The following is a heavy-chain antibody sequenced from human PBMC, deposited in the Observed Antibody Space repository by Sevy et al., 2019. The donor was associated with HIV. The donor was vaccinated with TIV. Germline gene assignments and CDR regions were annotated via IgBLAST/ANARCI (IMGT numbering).Heavy chain of an antibody. CDR3: TTDGGGYNYGYSFDY. CDR2: IKSKTDGGTT. D-gene: IGHD5-18*01. J-gene: IGHJ4*02. CDR1: GVSFSNAW. V-gene: IGHV3-15*07. Sequence: GGSLRLSCAASGVSFSNAWMNWVRQAPGKGLEWVGRIKSKTDGGTTDYAAPVKGRFTISRDDSKNTLYLQMNSLKTGDTAVYYCTTDGGGYNYGYSFDYWGQGTLVTVSS.